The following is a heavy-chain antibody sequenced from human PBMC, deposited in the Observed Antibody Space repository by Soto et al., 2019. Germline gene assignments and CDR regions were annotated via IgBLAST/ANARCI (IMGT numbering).Heavy chain of an antibody. CDR3: ARDPGRKHPPHYYYYMDV. CDR2: FDPEDGET. V-gene: IGHV1-24*01. J-gene: IGHJ6*03. CDR1: GYTLTELP. Sequence: ASVKVSCKVSGYTLTELPMHWVRQAPGKGLEWMGGFDPEDGETIYAQKFQGRVTMTEDTSTNTAYMELSSLRSEDTAVYYCARDPGRKHPPHYYYYMDVWGKGTTVTVSS.